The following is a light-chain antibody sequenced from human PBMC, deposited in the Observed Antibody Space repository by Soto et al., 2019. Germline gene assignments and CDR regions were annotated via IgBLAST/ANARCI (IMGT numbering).Light chain of an antibody. J-gene: IGLJ1*01. V-gene: IGLV1-44*01. CDR3: AAWDDSLNGHYV. Sequence: QSALPQPPSASGTPGQRVTISCSGSSSNIGSNTVNSYQHLPGTAPKLLIYSNYQRPSGVPDRFSGSKSGTSASLVISGLQSEDEADYYCAAWDDSLNGHYVFGTGTKVTVL. CDR1: SSNIGSNT. CDR2: SNY.